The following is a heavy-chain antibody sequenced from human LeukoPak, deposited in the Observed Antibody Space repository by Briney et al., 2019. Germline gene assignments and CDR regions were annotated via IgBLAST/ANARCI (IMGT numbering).Heavy chain of an antibody. CDR1: GYTFISNY. J-gene: IGHJ4*02. CDR3: ARRDCSNISCHLGFDY. D-gene: IGHD2-2*01. CDR2: INPSGDGT. Sequence: ASVKLSCKSSGYTFISNYLHWVRLAPTQALEWMGIINPSGDGTIYSQQSQGRVTMPTDTSTSTVYMELSSLKSEETAVYYWARRDCSNISCHLGFDYWGQGTLVTVSP. V-gene: IGHV1-46*01.